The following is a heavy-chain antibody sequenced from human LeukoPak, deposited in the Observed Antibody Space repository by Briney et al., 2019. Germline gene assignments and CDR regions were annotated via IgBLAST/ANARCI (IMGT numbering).Heavy chain of an antibody. CDR3: ARHRFHSGGPLFDP. Sequence: SETLSLTRTVSGGSVTMYDWSWLRQPPGKGLEWIGYIDSSRITNYNPSLKSRVTISVDMSKSQISLILTSVTAADTAVYYCARHRFHSGGPLFDPWGQGTLVTVSS. J-gene: IGHJ5*02. D-gene: IGHD3-16*02. V-gene: IGHV4-4*09. CDR1: GGSVTMYD. CDR2: IDSSRIT.